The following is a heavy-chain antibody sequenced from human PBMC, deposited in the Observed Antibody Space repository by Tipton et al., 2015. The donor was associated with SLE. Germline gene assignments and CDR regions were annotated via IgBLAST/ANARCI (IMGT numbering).Heavy chain of an antibody. CDR3: ASPYYYGSGSFDP. CDR1: GGSISSNIW. CDR2: IFHSGTT. V-gene: IGHV4-4*01. J-gene: IGHJ5*02. Sequence: TLSLTCAVSGGSISSNIWWSWVRQPPGKGLEWIGEIFHSGTTNYNPSLKSRVTISIDKSKNQFSLKLTSMTAADTAIYFCASPYYYGSGSFDPWGQGTLVTVFS. D-gene: IGHD3-10*01.